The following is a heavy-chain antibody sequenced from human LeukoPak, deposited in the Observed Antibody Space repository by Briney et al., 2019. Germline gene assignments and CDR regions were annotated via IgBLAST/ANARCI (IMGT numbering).Heavy chain of an antibody. CDR3: ARGDSTDYYGSGGNWFDP. CDR2: INPNSGGT. Sequence: ASVKVSCKASGYTFTGYYMHWVRQAPGQGLEWMGWINPNSGGTNYAQKFQGRVTMTRDTSISTAYMELSRLRSDDTAVYYCARGDSTDYYGSGGNWFDPWGQGTLVTVSS. CDR1: GYTFTGYY. D-gene: IGHD3-10*01. V-gene: IGHV1-2*02. J-gene: IGHJ5*02.